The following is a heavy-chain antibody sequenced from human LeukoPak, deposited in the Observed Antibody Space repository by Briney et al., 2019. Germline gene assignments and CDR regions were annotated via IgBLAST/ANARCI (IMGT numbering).Heavy chain of an antibody. CDR3: ARKGITMIVADAFDI. CDR1: GFTFSSYG. V-gene: IGHV3-33*01. Sequence: GGSLRLSCAASGFTFSSYGMHWVRQAPGKGLEWVAVIWYDGSNKYYADSVKGRFTISRDNPKNTLYLQMNSLRAEDTAVYYCARKGITMIVADAFDIWGQGTMVTVSS. CDR2: IWYDGSNK. J-gene: IGHJ3*02. D-gene: IGHD3-22*01.